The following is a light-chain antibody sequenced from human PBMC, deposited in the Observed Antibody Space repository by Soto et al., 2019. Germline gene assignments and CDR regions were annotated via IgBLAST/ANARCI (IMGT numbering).Light chain of an antibody. CDR3: QQYENLPLT. Sequence: DAHMTQSPSSLSASVGDRVTITCEASQDIKNYLNWYLQKPRKAPKLLIYDASNLERGVPSRFSGSGAGTEYSLTISSLQPEDNGPYYCQQYENLPLTFGGGTKVDIK. CDR1: QDIKNY. CDR2: DAS. V-gene: IGKV1-33*01. J-gene: IGKJ4*01.